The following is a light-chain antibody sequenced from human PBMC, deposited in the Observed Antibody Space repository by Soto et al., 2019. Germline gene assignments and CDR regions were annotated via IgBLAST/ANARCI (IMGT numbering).Light chain of an antibody. J-gene: IGKJ1*01. Sequence: EILMTQSPATLSVSPGERATLSCRASQSVSSNLAWYQQKPGQAPRLLIYAASTRATGIPVRFSGSGSGTEFTLTISSLHSEEFAVYSCQQYNDWPWTFGQGTKVDIK. V-gene: IGKV3-15*01. CDR3: QQYNDWPWT. CDR1: QSVSSN. CDR2: AAS.